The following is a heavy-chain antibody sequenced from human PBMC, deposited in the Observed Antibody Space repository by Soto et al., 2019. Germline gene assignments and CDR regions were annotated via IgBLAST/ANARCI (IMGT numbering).Heavy chain of an antibody. V-gene: IGHV1-18*04. J-gene: IGHJ4*02. Sequence: ASVKVSCKASGYTFNYYGISWVRQAPGQGLEWVGWISAHNGDTKYAQNLQGRLTLTTDTSTSTAYIELTSLTSDDTAVYYCARDWSRYFDSSGLMWFYRGQGTLVTVSS. CDR2: ISAHNGDT. CDR3: ARDWSRYFDSSGLMWFY. D-gene: IGHD3-22*01. CDR1: GYTFNYYG.